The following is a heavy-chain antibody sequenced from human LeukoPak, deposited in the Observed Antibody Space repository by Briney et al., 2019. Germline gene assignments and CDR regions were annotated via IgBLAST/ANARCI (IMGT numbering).Heavy chain of an antibody. J-gene: IGHJ4*02. CDR3: ARAYYGSGPLYYFDY. D-gene: IGHD3-10*01. CDR1: GFTFSSYE. V-gene: IGHV3-48*03. Sequence: GGSLRLSCAASGFTFSSYEMNWVRQAPGKGLEWVSYISSSGSTIYYADSVKSRFTISRDNAKNSLYLQMNSLRAEDTAVYYCARAYYGSGPLYYFDYWGQGTLVTVSS. CDR2: ISSSGSTI.